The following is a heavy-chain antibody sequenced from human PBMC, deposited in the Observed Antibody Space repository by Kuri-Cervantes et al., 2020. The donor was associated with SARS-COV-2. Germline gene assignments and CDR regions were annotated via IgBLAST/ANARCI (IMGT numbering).Heavy chain of an antibody. J-gene: IGHJ6*02. CDR1: GFTFDVYA. Sequence: GGSLTPSCAASGFTFDVYAMHWVRQAPGKGLGWVSLISGDGGSTYYADSVKGRFTISRDNSKNSLYLQMTSLRTEDTALYYCARSGSYPYYYYGMDVWGQGTTVTVSS. CDR3: ARSGSYPYYYYGMDV. D-gene: IGHD1-26*01. V-gene: IGHV3-43*02. CDR2: ISGDGGST.